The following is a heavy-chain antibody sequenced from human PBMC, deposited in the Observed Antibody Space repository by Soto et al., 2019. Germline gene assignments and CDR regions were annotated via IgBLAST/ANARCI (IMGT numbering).Heavy chain of an antibody. D-gene: IGHD1-1*01. J-gene: IGHJ4*02. V-gene: IGHV3-30*18. Sequence: PGGSLRLSCAASGFTFSSYGMHWVRQAPGKGLEWVAVISYDGSNKYYADSVKGRFTISRDNSKNTLYLQMNSLRAEDTAVYYCAKEANEWGQGTLVTVSS. CDR2: ISYDGSNK. CDR1: GFTFSSYG. CDR3: AKEANE.